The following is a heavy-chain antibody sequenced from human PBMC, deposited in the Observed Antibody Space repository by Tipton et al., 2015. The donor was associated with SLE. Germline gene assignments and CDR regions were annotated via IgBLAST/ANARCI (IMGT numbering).Heavy chain of an antibody. Sequence: QSGPEVKKPGASVKVSCKASGYTFTGYYMHWVRQAPGQGLEWMGRINPNSGGTNYAQKFQGRVTMTRDMSISTAYMELSRLRSDDTAVYYCAREEGDRGDAFDIWGQGTMVTVSS. V-gene: IGHV1-2*06. J-gene: IGHJ3*02. CDR3: AREEGDRGDAFDI. D-gene: IGHD3-10*01. CDR1: GYTFTGYY. CDR2: INPNSGGT.